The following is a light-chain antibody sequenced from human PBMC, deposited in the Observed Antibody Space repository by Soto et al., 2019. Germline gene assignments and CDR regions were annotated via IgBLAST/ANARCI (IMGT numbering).Light chain of an antibody. CDR3: SSYAVTNIFV. V-gene: IGLV2-8*01. CDR2: EVN. Sequence: QSALTQPPSASGSPGQSVTISCSGTSSDVGGFNYVSWYQQHPGRAPKVLIYEVNKRPSGVPDRFSGSKSGSTASLTVSGLQAEDEAEYCCSSYAVTNIFVFGTGTKVTVL. CDR1: SSDVGGFNY. J-gene: IGLJ1*01.